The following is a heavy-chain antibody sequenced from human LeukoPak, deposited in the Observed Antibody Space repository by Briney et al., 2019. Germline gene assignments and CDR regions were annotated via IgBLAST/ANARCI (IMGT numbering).Heavy chain of an antibody. CDR2: INPNSGGT. D-gene: IGHD5-12*01. CDR1: GYTFTGYY. CDR3: AREGGYSGYDSGLDY. J-gene: IGHJ4*02. Sequence: GASVKVSCTASGYTFTGYYMHWVRQAPGQGLEWMGWINPNSGGTNYAQKFQGRVTMTRDTSISTAYMELSRLRSDDTAVYYCAREGGYSGYDSGLDYWGQGTLVTVSS. V-gene: IGHV1-2*02.